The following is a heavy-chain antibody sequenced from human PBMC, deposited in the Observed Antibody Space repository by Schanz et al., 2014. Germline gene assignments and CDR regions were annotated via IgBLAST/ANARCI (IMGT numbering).Heavy chain of an antibody. V-gene: IGHV3-21*01. Sequence: DVQLLESGGGLVQPGGSLRLSCAASGFTFSSYAMSWVRQPPGKGLEWVSSISSSSSYISYADSVKGRFTISRDNAKNSLYLQMNSLRAEDTAVYYCARPSDSSWYMDVWGKGTTVTVSS. D-gene: IGHD2-21*02. J-gene: IGHJ6*03. CDR2: ISSSSSYI. CDR1: GFTFSSYA. CDR3: ARPSDSSWYMDV.